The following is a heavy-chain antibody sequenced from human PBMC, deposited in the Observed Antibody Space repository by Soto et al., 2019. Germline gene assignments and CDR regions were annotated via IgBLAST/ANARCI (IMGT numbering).Heavy chain of an antibody. CDR1: GGSISGNNYY. CDR2: ISYSGST. V-gene: IGHV4-39*01. CDR3: ARHKGYDTVSGLIIDP. J-gene: IGHJ5*02. D-gene: IGHD3-9*01. Sequence: LQLRESGPGLVKPSETLSLTCTVSGGSISGNNYYWGWLRQPPGKGLEWIGSISYSGSTYYNPSFKSRVTVSVDTSNNQFSLRLTSVTAADTAVYYCARHKGYDTVSGLIIDPWGQGTLVPVSS.